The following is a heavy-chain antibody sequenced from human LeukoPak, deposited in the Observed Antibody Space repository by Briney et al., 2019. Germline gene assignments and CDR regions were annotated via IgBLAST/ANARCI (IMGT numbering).Heavy chain of an antibody. V-gene: IGHV3-7*01. CDR3: ARHTILDP. Sequence: GGSLRLSCAVSGFTLSDYWTRWVRQAPAKGLEWVDNIKQDGNEKHQEDTVKGRFTISRDNVKNSLYLQMNSLRAENTAWYYWARHTILDPWGQGALATVSS. CDR2: IKQDGNEK. CDR1: GFTLSDYW. J-gene: IGHJ5*02.